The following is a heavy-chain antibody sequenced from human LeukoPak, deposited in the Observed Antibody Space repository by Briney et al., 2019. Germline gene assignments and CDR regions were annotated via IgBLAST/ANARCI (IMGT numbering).Heavy chain of an antibody. D-gene: IGHD6-19*01. V-gene: IGHV1-69*04. J-gene: IGHJ4*02. CDR1: GGTFSSYA. Sequence: SVKVSCKASGGTFSSYAISWVRQAPGQGLEWMGRIIPILGIANYAQKFQGRVTITADKSTSTAYMELSSLRSEDTAVYYCARVLGAIAVAGPFDYWGQGTLVTVSS. CDR2: IIPILGIA. CDR3: ARVLGAIAVAGPFDY.